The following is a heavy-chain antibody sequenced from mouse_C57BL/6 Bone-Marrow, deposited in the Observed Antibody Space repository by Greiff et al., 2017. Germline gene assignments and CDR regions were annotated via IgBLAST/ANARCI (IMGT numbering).Heavy chain of an antibody. D-gene: IGHD2-3*01. V-gene: IGHV12-3*01. Sequence: VMLVESGPGLVKPSQSLFLTCSITGFPITSGYYWIWIRQSPGKPLEWMGYITHSGETFYNPSLQSPISITRETSKNQFFLQLNSVTTEDTAMYYCAGGLDGSGAYWGQGTRVTVSA. CDR1: GFPITSGYY. CDR3: AGGLDGSGAY. CDR2: ITHSGET. J-gene: IGHJ3*01.